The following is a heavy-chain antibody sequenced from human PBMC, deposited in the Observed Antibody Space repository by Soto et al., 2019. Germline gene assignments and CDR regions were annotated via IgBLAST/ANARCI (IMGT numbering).Heavy chain of an antibody. V-gene: IGHV1-69*13. D-gene: IGHD2-2*02. Sequence: SVKVSCKASGGTFSSYAISWVRQAPGQGLEWMGGIIPIFGTANYAQKFQGRVTITADESTSTAYMELSSLRSEDTAVYYCARDPGSDIVVVPAAINAPYYYYYYGMDVWGQGTTVTVSS. CDR1: GGTFSSYA. J-gene: IGHJ6*02. CDR2: IIPIFGTA. CDR3: ARDPGSDIVVVPAAINAPYYYYYYGMDV.